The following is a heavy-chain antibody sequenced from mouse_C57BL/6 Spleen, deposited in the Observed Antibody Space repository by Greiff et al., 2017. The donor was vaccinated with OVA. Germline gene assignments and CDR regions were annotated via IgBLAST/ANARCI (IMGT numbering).Heavy chain of an antibody. D-gene: IGHD2-4*01. CDR1: GYTFTDYY. V-gene: IGHV1-76*01. CDR3: ARWGDYDGGVDY. Sequence: VQLQQSGAELVRPGASVKLSCKASGYTFTDYYINWVKQRPGQGLEWIARIYPGSGSTYYNEKFKGKATLTAEKSSSTAYMQLSSLTSEDSAVYFCARWGDYDGGVDYWGQGTTLTVSS. CDR2: IYPGSGST. J-gene: IGHJ2*01.